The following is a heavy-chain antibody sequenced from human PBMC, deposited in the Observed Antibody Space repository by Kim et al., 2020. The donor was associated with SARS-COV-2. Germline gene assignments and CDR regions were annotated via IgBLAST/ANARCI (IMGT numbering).Heavy chain of an antibody. Sequence: GGSLRLSFAASGFTFSNSPMSWVRQAPGKGLEWVSTIDGRGATTYYPGSVKGRFTISRDNSKNTLYLQMNNLRAEDTAVYFCAKSGQLDYWGQGTLVTVSS. CDR1: GFTFSNSP. V-gene: IGHV3-23*01. CDR3: AKSGQLDY. CDR2: IDGRGATT. J-gene: IGHJ4*02. D-gene: IGHD5-12*01.